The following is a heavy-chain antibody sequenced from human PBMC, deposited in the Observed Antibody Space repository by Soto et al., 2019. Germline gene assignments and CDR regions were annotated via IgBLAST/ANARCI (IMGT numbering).Heavy chain of an antibody. CDR2: INAGGGGT. D-gene: IGHD6-13*01. V-gene: IGHV1-3*01. CDR3: AREKGSAGTFDF. Sequence: VSVKVSCKGSGYSFTRYAIHWVRQAPGQSLEWMGWINAGGGGTKYSQKLQGRVTITRDTSATTVYLDLSSLRYEDTAMYYCAREKGSAGTFDFWGQGTLVTVSS. J-gene: IGHJ4*02. CDR1: GYSFTRYA.